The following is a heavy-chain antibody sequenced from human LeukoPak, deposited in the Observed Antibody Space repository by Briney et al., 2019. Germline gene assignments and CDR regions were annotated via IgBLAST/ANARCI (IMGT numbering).Heavy chain of an antibody. Sequence: SETLSLTCAVYGGSFSGYYWSWIRQPPGKGLEWRGEINHSGSTNYNPSLNSRVTISVDTSKHQFSLKLSSVTAADTAVYYCARTREGGYTLREYNWFDPWGEGTLVTVSS. J-gene: IGHJ5*02. CDR2: INHSGST. V-gene: IGHV4-34*01. D-gene: IGHD5-12*01. CDR3: ARTREGGYTLREYNWFDP. CDR1: GGSFSGYY.